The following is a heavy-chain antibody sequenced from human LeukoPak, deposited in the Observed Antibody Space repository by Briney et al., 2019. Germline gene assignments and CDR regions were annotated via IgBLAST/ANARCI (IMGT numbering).Heavy chain of an antibody. D-gene: IGHD5-24*01. V-gene: IGHV3-33*01. J-gene: IGHJ4*02. CDR1: GFSFSNYA. CDR3: ARCRDGYNIDY. Sequence: GGSLRLSCAASGFSFSNYAMHWVRQAPGKGLEWVAVLWFDGSKEYYADSVKGRFTISRDNSKNTLYLQMNSLRAEDTAVYYCARCRDGYNIDYWGQGTLVTVSS. CDR2: LWFDGSKE.